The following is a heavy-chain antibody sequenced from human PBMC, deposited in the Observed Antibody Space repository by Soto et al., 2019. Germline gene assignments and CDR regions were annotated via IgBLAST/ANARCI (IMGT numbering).Heavy chain of an antibody. J-gene: IGHJ6*02. V-gene: IGHV4-39*01. CDR3: ASDYSGYSADPEYYGVEV. CDR2: VYYSGST. Sequence: SETLSLTCSVSGGSVTLTSYYWGWIRQPPGRGLEWIGNVYYSGSTNYNPSLKSRVTISVDTSKNQFSLSLKSVTAADTAVYYCASDYSGYSADPEYYGVEVWGQGTTVTVSS. CDR1: GGSVTLTSYY. D-gene: IGHD3-22*01.